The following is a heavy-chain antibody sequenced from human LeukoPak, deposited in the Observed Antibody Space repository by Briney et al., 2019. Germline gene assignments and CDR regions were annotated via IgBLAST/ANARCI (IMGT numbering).Heavy chain of an antibody. J-gene: IGHJ4*02. D-gene: IGHD6-6*01. CDR3: ARVTPDSSSSLDY. CDR1: GYTFTGYY. V-gene: IGHV1-2*02. CDR2: INPNSGGT. Sequence: GASVKVSCKASGYTFTGYYMHWARQAPGQGLEWMGWINPNSGGTNYAQKFQGRVTMTRDTSISTAYMELSRLRSDDTAVYYCARVTPDSSSSLDYWGQGTLVTVSS.